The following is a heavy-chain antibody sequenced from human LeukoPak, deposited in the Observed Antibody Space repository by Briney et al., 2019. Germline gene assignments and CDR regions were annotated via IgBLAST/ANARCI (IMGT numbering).Heavy chain of an antibody. CDR1: GGSFSSYY. Sequence: SETLSLTCAVYGGSFSSYYWSWIRQPPGKGLEWIGEINHSRSTNYNPSFKSRVTISVDTSKNQFSLKLSSVTAADTAVYYCARARTTVTTDYWGQGTLVTVSS. CDR2: INHSRST. D-gene: IGHD4-17*01. V-gene: IGHV4-34*01. J-gene: IGHJ4*02. CDR3: ARARTTVTTDY.